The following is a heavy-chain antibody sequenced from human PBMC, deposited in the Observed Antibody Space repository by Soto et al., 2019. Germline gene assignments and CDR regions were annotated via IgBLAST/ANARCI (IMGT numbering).Heavy chain of an antibody. D-gene: IGHD3-22*01. CDR1: GYTFTSYG. V-gene: IGHV1-18*01. J-gene: IGHJ4*02. CDR3: ARIYDCSGIGSLFSI. CDR2: ISAFNGNT. Sequence: ASVKVSCKASGYTFTSYGISWVRQAPGQGLERMGWISAFNGNTYYAQKLQGRVTMTTDTSTSTAYMELRSLRSDDTAVYFCARIYDCSGIGSLFSIWGQGSLVTVSS.